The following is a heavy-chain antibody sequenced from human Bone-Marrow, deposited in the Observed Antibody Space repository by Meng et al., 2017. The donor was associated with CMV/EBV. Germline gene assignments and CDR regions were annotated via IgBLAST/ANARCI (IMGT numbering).Heavy chain of an antibody. V-gene: IGHV3-7*01. CDR1: GFTFSSYW. CDR3: AKDRWFGDPDGGYYYYGMDV. CDR2: IKQDGSEK. Sequence: GGSLRLSCAASGFTFSSYWMSWVRQAPGKGLEWVANIKQDGSEKYYVDSVKGRFTISRDNAKNSLYLQMNSLRAEDTAVYYCAKDRWFGDPDGGYYYYGMDVWGQGTTVTVSS. D-gene: IGHD3-10*01. J-gene: IGHJ6*02.